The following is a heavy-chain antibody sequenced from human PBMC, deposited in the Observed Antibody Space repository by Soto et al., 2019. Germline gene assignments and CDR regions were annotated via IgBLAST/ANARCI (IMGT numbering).Heavy chain of an antibody. CDR1: GFTFSNYW. CDR3: ARELGYSSSSVPFDY. Sequence: PGGSLRRSCAASGFTFSNYWMNWVRQAPGKGLEWVANIKQDGTEKYYVDSVEGRFTISRDNAKNSLYLHLNTLRAEDTAVYYCARELGYSSSSVPFDYWGHGALVTVSS. CDR2: IKQDGTEK. V-gene: IGHV3-7*01. D-gene: IGHD6-6*01. J-gene: IGHJ4*01.